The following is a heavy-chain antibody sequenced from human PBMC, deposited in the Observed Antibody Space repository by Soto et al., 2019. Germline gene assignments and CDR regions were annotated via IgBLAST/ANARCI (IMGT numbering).Heavy chain of an antibody. CDR1: GDSISSTFW. V-gene: IGHV4-4*02. CDR3: ARWVEVSLDYFDS. Sequence: PSETLSLTCRVSGDSISSTFWWTWVRQPPRKGLEWIGHIYHSGRTYYNPSLKSRVGILVDTSKNQFSLNLNSVTAADTAVYYCARWVEVSLDYFDSWGQGTPVTVSS. CDR2: IYHSGRT. J-gene: IGHJ4*02. D-gene: IGHD1-20*01.